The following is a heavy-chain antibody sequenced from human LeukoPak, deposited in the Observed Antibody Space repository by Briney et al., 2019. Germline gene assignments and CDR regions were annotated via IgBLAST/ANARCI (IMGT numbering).Heavy chain of an antibody. Sequence: SETLSLTCTVSGASFSSSTYYWGWIRQPPGKGLEWIGSIYYSGSTYYNPSLKSRVTMSVDTSKNQFSLKLSSVTAADTAVYYCASTYYYGSGSWPDYYYYYYMDVWGKGTTVTVSS. CDR3: ASTYYYGSGSWPDYYYYYYMDV. CDR2: IYYSGST. D-gene: IGHD3-10*01. CDR1: GASFSSSTYY. V-gene: IGHV4-39*01. J-gene: IGHJ6*03.